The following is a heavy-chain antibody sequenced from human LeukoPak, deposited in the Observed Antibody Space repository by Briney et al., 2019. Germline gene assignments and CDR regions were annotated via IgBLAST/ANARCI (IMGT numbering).Heavy chain of an antibody. CDR1: GDSISSGYY. V-gene: IGHV4-61*01. D-gene: IGHD4-17*01. CDR2: IYYSGST. CDR3: ASGPTTVTTWLY. J-gene: IGHJ4*02. Sequence: SETLSLTCTVSGDSISSGYYWSWIRQPPGKGLEWIGYIYYSGSTNYNPSLKSRVTISVDTSKNQFSLKLSSVTAADTAVYYCASGPTTVTTWLYWGQGILVTVSS.